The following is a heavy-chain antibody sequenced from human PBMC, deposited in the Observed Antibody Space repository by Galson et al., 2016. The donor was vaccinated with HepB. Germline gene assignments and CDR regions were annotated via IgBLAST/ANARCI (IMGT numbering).Heavy chain of an antibody. V-gene: IGHV3-53*01. CDR3: ARRFRVPMTRGVDWFDP. CDR2: IYSGGTT. Sequence: SLRLSCAASGFTVSSNYMSWVRQAPGKGLEWVSVIYSGGTTYYADSVKGRFTISRDNSKNTLYLQMNSLRPADTAVYFCARRFRVPMTRGVDWFDPWGQGTLVTVSS. J-gene: IGHJ5*02. CDR1: GFTVSSNY. D-gene: IGHD3-10*01.